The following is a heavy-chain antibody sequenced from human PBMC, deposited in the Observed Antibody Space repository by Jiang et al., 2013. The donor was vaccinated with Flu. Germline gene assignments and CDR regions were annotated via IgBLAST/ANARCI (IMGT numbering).Heavy chain of an antibody. J-gene: IGHJ6*02. CDR1: GGSMSSSAYF. V-gene: IGHV4-39*01. CDR3: ARNNGFYLNYYHGMDV. CDR2: FYYGGST. Sequence: GSGLVKPSETLSLTCTVSGGSMSSSAYFWGWIRQAPGKGLEWIGNFYYGGSTDYNSSLKSRVTISVDTSKNQFSLKLTSVTAADTAVYYCARNNGFYLNYYHGMDVWGQGTTVTVSS. D-gene: IGHD2-8*01.